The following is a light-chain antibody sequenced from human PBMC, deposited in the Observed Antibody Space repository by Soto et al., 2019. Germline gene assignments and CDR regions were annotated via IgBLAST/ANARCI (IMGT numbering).Light chain of an antibody. Sequence: DLQLTQSPSFLSASVGDRVTITCRASQAISSFLAWYQQKPGRAPKLLIYAASTLQSGVPSRFSGSGSGTEFTLTISSLQTDDFATYYCQQLNSYPRGTFGQGTKLEIK. CDR2: AAS. J-gene: IGKJ2*02. V-gene: IGKV1-9*01. CDR1: QAISSF. CDR3: QQLNSYPRGT.